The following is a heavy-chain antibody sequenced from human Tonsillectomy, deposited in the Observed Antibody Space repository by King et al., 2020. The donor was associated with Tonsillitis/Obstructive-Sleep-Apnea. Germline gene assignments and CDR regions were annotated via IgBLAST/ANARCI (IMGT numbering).Heavy chain of an antibody. D-gene: IGHD3-10*01. V-gene: IGHV1-24*01. J-gene: IGHJ6*03. CDR2: FDPEDGET. Sequence: QLVQSGAEVRKPGASVKVSCKVSGYTLTELSIHWVRQAPGKGLEWMGGFDPEDGETVYAQNFQGRVTVTEDTSTDTAYMELSSLTSEDTAVYYCATGPRRSMVQIYYYYMDVWGKGTAVTVSS. CDR3: ATGPRRSMVQIYYYYMDV. CDR1: GYTLTELS.